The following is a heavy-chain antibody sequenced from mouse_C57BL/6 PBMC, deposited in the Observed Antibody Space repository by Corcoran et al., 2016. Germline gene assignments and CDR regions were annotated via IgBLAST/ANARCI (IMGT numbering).Heavy chain of an antibody. J-gene: IGHJ3*01. Sequence: QVQLQQSGPELVKPGASVKLSCKASGYTFTSYDINWVKQRPGQGLEWIGWIYPRDGSTKYNEKFKGKATLTVDTSSSTAYMELHSLTSEDSAVYFCASPFYYGTSWFAYWGQGTLVTVSA. CDR1: GYTFTSYD. V-gene: IGHV1-85*01. D-gene: IGHD2-1*01. CDR2: IYPRDGST. CDR3: ASPFYYGTSWFAY.